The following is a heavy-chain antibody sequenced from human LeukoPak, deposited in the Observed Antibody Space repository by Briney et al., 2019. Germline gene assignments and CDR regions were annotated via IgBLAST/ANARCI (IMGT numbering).Heavy chain of an antibody. CDR3: ARDYSRFRAFDI. J-gene: IGHJ3*02. CDR2: ISGSGGST. CDR1: GFTFSSYA. Sequence: GGSLRLSCAASGFTFSSYAMSWVRQAPGKGLEWVSAISGSGGSTYYADSVKGRFTISRDNSKNSLYLQMNSLRAEDTAVYYCARDYSRFRAFDIWGQGTMVTVSS. V-gene: IGHV3-23*01. D-gene: IGHD4-11*01.